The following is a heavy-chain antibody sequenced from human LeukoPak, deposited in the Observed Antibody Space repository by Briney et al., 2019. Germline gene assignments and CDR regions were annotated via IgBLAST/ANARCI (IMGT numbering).Heavy chain of an antibody. CDR2: IYSGGST. J-gene: IGHJ4*02. Sequence: GGSLRLSCAASGFTVSSNYMSWVRQAPGKGLEWVSVIYSGGSTYYADSVKGRFTISRDNSKNTLYLQMNSPRAEDTAVYYCARGYYDSRARYWGQGTLVTVSS. V-gene: IGHV3-66*01. D-gene: IGHD3-22*01. CDR1: GFTVSSNY. CDR3: ARGYYDSRARY.